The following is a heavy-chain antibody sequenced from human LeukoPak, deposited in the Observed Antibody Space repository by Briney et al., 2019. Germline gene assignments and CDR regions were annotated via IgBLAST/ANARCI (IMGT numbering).Heavy chain of an antibody. CDR1: GFTFSSYG. Sequence: GGSLRLSCAASGFTFSSYGMHWVRQAPGKGLGWVAVISYDGSNKYYADSVKSRFTISRDNSKNTLYLQMNSLRAEDTAVYYCAKDPAGGYDSSGYPDYWGQGTLVTVSS. V-gene: IGHV3-30*18. CDR3: AKDPAGGYDSSGYPDY. CDR2: ISYDGSNK. D-gene: IGHD3-22*01. J-gene: IGHJ4*02.